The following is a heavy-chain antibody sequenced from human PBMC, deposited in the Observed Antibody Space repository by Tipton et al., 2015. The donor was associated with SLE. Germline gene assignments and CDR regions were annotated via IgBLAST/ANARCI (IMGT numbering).Heavy chain of an antibody. V-gene: IGHV3-11*01. J-gene: IGHJ4*02. CDR3: ARVPGDFWSGFYDYYFDY. CDR2: ISSSGSTI. D-gene: IGHD3-3*01. Sequence: SLRLSCAASGFIFSDYYMSWIRQTPGKGLEWVSYISSSGSTIKYADSMKGRFTISRDNAKNSLYLQMNSLRAEDTAVYYCARVPGDFWSGFYDYYFDYWGQGTLVTVSS. CDR1: GFIFSDYY.